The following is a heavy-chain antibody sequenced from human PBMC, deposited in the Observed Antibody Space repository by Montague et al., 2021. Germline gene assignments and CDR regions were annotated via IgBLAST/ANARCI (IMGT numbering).Heavy chain of an antibody. CDR3: ARPNIVTIHWYFDL. V-gene: IGHV4-39*01. CDR2: IYYSGNT. D-gene: IGHD5-12*01. Sequence: SETLSLTCTVSGGSISSSSYYWGWIRQLPGKGLEWIGSIYYSGNTYYNPSLKSRVTISVGPSKNQFSLRLGSVTAADTAVYYCARPNIVTIHWYFDLWGRGTLVLVSS. J-gene: IGHJ2*01. CDR1: GGSISSSSYY.